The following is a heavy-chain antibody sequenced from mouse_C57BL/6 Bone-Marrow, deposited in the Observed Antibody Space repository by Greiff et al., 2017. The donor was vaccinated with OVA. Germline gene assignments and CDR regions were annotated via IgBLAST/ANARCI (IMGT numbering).Heavy chain of an antibody. Sequence: EVQLVESGGGLVKPGGSLKLSCAASGFTFSSYAMSWVRQTPEKRLEWVATISDGGSYTYYPDTVKGRFTISRDNAKNNLYLQMSHLKSEDTAMYYCARGPLTGTYNAMDYWGQGTSVTVSS. J-gene: IGHJ4*01. V-gene: IGHV5-4*01. CDR1: GFTFSSYA. CDR3: ARGPLTGTYNAMDY. D-gene: IGHD4-1*01. CDR2: ISDGGSYT.